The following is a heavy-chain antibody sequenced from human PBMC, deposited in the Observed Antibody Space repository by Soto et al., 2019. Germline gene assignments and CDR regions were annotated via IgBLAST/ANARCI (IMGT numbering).Heavy chain of an antibody. V-gene: IGHV3-74*01. D-gene: IGHD2-2*01. Sequence: EVQLVASGGGLVQPGGSLRLSCAASGFTFSSNWMHWVRQAPGKGLVWVSRINNDGSSTNYGDSVKGRFTISRDNAKNTLYLQMNSLRADDTAVYYCARGGCTSTSCLDYWGQGTLVTVSS. J-gene: IGHJ4*02. CDR2: INNDGSST. CDR3: ARGGCTSTSCLDY. CDR1: GFTFSSNW.